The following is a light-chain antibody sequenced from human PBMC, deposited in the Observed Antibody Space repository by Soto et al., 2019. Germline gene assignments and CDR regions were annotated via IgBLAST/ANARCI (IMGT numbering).Light chain of an antibody. J-gene: IGLJ1*01. CDR2: EVS. CDR3: SSYAGSDV. V-gene: IGLV2-8*01. CDR1: SSDVGGYNY. Sequence: QSALTQPPSASGSPGQSVTISCTGTSSDVGGYNYVSWYQQHPGKAPKLMIYEVSKRPSGVPDRFSGSKSGNTASLTVSGLQAEDEGDYYCSSYAGSDVFGTGTKLTVL.